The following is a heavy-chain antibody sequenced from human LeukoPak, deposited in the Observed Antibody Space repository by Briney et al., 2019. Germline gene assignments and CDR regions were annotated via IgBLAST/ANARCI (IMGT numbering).Heavy chain of an antibody. CDR2: ISGSGGST. D-gene: IGHD1-26*01. CDR3: ARDSLGATDYFDY. J-gene: IGHJ4*02. Sequence: PGGSLRLSCAASGFTFSSYAMSWVRQAPGKGLEWVSAISGSGGSTYYADSVKGRFTISRDNSKNTLYLQMNSLRAEDTAVYYCARDSLGATDYFDYWCQGTLVTVSS. CDR1: GFTFSSYA. V-gene: IGHV3-23*01.